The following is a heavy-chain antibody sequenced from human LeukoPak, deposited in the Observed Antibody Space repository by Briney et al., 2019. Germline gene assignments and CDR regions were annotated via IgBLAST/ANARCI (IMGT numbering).Heavy chain of an antibody. Sequence: GGSLRLSCAASGFTFSSYAMSWVRQAPGKGLEWVSAISGSGGSTYYADSVKGRFTISRDNSKNTLYLQMNSLRAEDTAVYYCAKLAYDFWSGYYAYFAYGGPGTLVTVSS. CDR3: AKLAYDFWSGYYAYFAY. V-gene: IGHV3-23*01. D-gene: IGHD3-3*01. J-gene: IGHJ4*02. CDR1: GFTFSSYA. CDR2: ISGSGGST.